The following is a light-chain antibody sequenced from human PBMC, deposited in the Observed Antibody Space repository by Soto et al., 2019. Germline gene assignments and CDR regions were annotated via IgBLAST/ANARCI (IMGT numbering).Light chain of an antibody. Sequence: EIVLTQSPGTLSLSPGERATLSCRASQSVSSSYLAWYQQKPGQATRLLIYGASSRVTGIPDRFSGSGSGTDFTLTISRLEPEDFAVYYCQQYGSSRGTFGRGTNVDIK. V-gene: IGKV3-20*01. CDR1: QSVSSSY. CDR3: QQYGSSRGT. CDR2: GAS. J-gene: IGKJ3*01.